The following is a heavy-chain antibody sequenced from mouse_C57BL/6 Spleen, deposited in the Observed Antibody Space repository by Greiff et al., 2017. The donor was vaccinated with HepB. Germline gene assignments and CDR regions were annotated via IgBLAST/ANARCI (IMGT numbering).Heavy chain of an antibody. CDR1: GYTFTDYY. Sequence: VQLQQSGAELVRPGASVKLSCKASGYTFTDYYINWVKQRPGQGLEWIARIYPGSGNTYYNEKFKGKATLTAEKSSSTAYMQLSSLTSEDSAVYFCARESQMDYWGQGTSVTVSS. CDR3: ARESQMDY. V-gene: IGHV1-76*01. J-gene: IGHJ4*01. CDR2: IYPGSGNT.